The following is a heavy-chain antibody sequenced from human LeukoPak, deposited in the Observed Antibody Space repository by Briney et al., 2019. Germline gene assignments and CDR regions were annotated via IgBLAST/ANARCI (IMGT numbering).Heavy chain of an antibody. CDR1: GYSISSGYY. D-gene: IGHD2-2*01. CDR3: ARTSYRAFDY. Sequence: SETLSLTCTVSGYSISSGYYWGWIRQPPGKGLEWIGYIYYRGNAYYNPSLKSRVTISVDTSKNQFSLKLSSVTAADTAVYYCARTSYRAFDYWGQGTLVTVSS. J-gene: IGHJ4*02. V-gene: IGHV4-38-2*02. CDR2: IYYRGNA.